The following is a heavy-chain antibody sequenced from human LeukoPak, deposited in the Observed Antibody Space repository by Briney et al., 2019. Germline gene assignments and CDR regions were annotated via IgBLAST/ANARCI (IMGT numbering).Heavy chain of an antibody. CDR3: ARQTRDTMVRGVIILFDY. Sequence: ETLSLTCTVSGGSISSSSYYWGWIRQPPGKGLEWIGSIYYSGGTYYNPSLKSRVTISVDTSKNQFSLKLSSVTAADTAVYYCARQTRDTMVRGVIILFDYWGQGTLVTVSS. CDR2: IYYSGGT. J-gene: IGHJ4*02. D-gene: IGHD3-10*01. CDR1: GGSISSSSYY. V-gene: IGHV4-39*01.